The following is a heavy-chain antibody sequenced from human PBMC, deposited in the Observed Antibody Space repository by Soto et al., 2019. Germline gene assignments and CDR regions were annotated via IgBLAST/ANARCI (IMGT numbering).Heavy chain of an antibody. CDR1: GFTVSSNY. CDR2: IYSGGST. CDR3: ARVDIFNSAFDI. D-gene: IGHD3-9*01. Sequence: GGSLRLSCAASGFTVSSNYMSWVRQAPGKGLEWVSVIYSGGSTYYADSVKGRFTISRDNSKNTLYLQMNSLRAEDTAVYYCARVDIFNSAFDIWGQGTMVTVSS. J-gene: IGHJ3*02. V-gene: IGHV3-66*01.